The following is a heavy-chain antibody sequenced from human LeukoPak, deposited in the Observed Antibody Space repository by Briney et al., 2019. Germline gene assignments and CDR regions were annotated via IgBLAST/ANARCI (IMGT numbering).Heavy chain of an antibody. CDR2: ISSSSSYI. CDR1: GFTFSSYS. CDR3: ARDGSTYYDSWSGYSALDY. D-gene: IGHD3-3*01. V-gene: IGHV3-21*01. Sequence: GGSLRLSCAASGFTFSSYSMNWVRQAPGKGLEWVSSISSSSSYIYYADSVKGRFTISRDNAKNSLYLQMNSLRAEDTAVYYCARDGSTYYDSWSGYSALDYWGQGTLVTVSS. J-gene: IGHJ4*02.